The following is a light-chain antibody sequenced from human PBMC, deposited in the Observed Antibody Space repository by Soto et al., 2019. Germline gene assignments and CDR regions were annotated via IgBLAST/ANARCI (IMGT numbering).Light chain of an antibody. CDR1: SSNIGSNY. J-gene: IGLJ2*01. CDR3: GTWDSSLSAGVV. CDR2: DNN. V-gene: IGLV1-51*01. Sequence: QSVLTQPPSVSAAPGQKVTISCSGSSSNIGSNYVSWYQQLPGAAPKLLIYDNNKRPSGIPDRFSGSKSGTSATLGITGLQTGDEADYYCGTWDSSLSAGVVFGGGNKLTVL.